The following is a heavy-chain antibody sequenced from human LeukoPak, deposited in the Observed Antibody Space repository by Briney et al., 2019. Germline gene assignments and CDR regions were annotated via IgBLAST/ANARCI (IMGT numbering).Heavy chain of an antibody. CDR3: ATGSHYDILTGYHSAGSDHFYYYYMDV. J-gene: IGHJ6*03. CDR1: GYSLSELS. D-gene: IGHD3-9*01. V-gene: IGHV1-24*01. CDR2: FDREEGET. Sequence: ASVKVSCKVSGYSLSELSMHWVRQAPGKGLEWMGGFDREEGETIYAQKFQGRVTMTEDTSTDTAYMELSSLRSEDTALYYCATGSHYDILTGYHSAGSDHFYYYYMDVWGKGTTVTVSS.